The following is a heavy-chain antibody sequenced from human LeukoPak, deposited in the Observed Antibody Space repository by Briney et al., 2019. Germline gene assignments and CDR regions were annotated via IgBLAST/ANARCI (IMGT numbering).Heavy chain of an antibody. CDR3: ARELVVVPAATSVLTRFGEFRYYYGMDV. CDR2: INPNSGGT. Sequence: ASVKVSCKASGYTFTGYYMHWVRQAPGQGLEWMGWINPNSGGTNYAQKFQGWVTMTRDTSISTAYMGLSRLRSDDTAVYYCARELVVVPAATSVLTRFGEFRYYYGMDVWGKGTTVTVSS. V-gene: IGHV1-2*04. CDR1: GYTFTGYY. D-gene: IGHD2-2*01. J-gene: IGHJ6*04.